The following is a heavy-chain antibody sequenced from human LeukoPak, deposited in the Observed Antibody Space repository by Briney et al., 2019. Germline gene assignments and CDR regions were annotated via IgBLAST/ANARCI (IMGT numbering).Heavy chain of an antibody. J-gene: IGHJ5*02. V-gene: IGHV1-2*02. CDR2: INPNINGT. Sequence: ASVKVSCKASGYTFTGYYIHWVRQAPGQGLEWMGWINPNINGTNYAQKFQGRVTMTRDMSTSTVYMELSSLRSDDTAVYYCARWFRTYYDFWSGHPNSNWFDPWGQGTLVTVSS. D-gene: IGHD3-3*01. CDR3: ARWFRTYYDFWSGHPNSNWFDP. CDR1: GYTFTGYY.